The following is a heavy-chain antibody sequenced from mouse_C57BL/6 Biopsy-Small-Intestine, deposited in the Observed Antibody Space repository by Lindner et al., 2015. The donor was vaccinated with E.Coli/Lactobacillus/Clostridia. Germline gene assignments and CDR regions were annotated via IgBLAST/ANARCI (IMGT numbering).Heavy chain of an antibody. D-gene: IGHD1-1*01. CDR1: GYTFSNFY. V-gene: IGHV1-19*01. CDR2: INPYNGGI. Sequence: VQLQESGPVLVKPGASVKMSCKASGYTFSNFYMNWVIQRHGESLEWIGVINPYNGGISHNQKFKARATLTVDKSSSTAYMDLNSLTSEDSAVYYCARSGTYSYSLDYWGQGTSVTVSS. CDR3: ARSGTYSYSLDY. J-gene: IGHJ4*01.